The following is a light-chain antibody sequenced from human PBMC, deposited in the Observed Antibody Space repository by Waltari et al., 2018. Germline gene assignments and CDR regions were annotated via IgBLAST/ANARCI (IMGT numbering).Light chain of an antibody. CDR2: AAS. V-gene: IGKV1-NL1*01. CDR3: QQYYGTRYT. Sequence: DIQMTQSPSSLSASVGDRVTITCRASQGISNSLAWYQQIPGKAPKLLLYAASRLESGVPSRFSGSGSGTDFSLTISSLQPEDFATYYCQQYYGTRYTFGQGTKLGIK. CDR1: QGISNS. J-gene: IGKJ2*01.